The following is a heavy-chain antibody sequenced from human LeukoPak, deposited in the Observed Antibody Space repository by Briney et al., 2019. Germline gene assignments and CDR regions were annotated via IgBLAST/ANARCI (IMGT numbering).Heavy chain of an antibody. Sequence: ASVKVSCKASGYTFTGYYIHWVRLAPGQGLEWMGWINPKSGSTNYVQKFQGRLTMTSDAAITTAQMELSRLRDDDTAVYFCAKEENFYGSGTYYKHSYYGMDVWGQGTTVTVSS. CDR3: AKEENFYGSGTYYKHSYYGMDV. J-gene: IGHJ6*02. CDR1: GYTFTGYY. V-gene: IGHV1-2*02. D-gene: IGHD3-10*01. CDR2: INPKSGST.